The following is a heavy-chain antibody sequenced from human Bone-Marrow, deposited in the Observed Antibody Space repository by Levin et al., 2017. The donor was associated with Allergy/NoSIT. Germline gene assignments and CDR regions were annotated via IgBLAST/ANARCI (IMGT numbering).Heavy chain of an antibody. CDR1: IGSISNSNYY. CDR2: IFYRGST. V-gene: IGHV4-39*01. CDR3: VSYDILIQDAFDM. Sequence: SETLSLTCTVSIGSISNSNYYWAWIRQPPGKGLEWIGNIFYRGSTYYNPSLKSRVTMSVDTSKNQFSLNLSSVTAADTAVYYCVSYDILIQDAFDMWGQGTLVTVSS. J-gene: IGHJ3*02. D-gene: IGHD3-9*01.